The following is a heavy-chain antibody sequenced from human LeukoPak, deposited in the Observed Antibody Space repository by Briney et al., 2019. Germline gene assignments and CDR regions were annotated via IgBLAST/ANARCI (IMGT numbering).Heavy chain of an antibody. J-gene: IGHJ1*01. CDR2: ISYSGST. CDR1: GYSISNCYY. D-gene: IGHD3-3*01. CDR3: ATDSNRGILEWFQY. Sequence: PSETLSLTCAVSGYSISNCYYWGWIRQPPGKGLEWIGSISYSGSTYYNPSLKSRVTISVDTSKNHFSLKLSSVTAADTAVYYCATDSNRGILEWFQYWGQGSLVTVSS. V-gene: IGHV4-38-2*01.